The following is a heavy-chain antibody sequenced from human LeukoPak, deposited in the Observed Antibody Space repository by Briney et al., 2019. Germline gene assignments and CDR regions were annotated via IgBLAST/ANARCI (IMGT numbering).Heavy chain of an antibody. CDR2: ISGTGGST. CDR3: ANSPYSSSYRGFIDY. Sequence: SGGSLRLSCAASGFTFSNYAMSWVRQAPGKGLEWVSSISGTGGSTYYADSVKGRFTISRDNSKNTLYLQMNSLRAEDTAVYYCANSPYSSSYRGFIDYWGQGTLVTVSS. CDR1: GFTFSNYA. D-gene: IGHD6-6*01. V-gene: IGHV3-23*01. J-gene: IGHJ4*02.